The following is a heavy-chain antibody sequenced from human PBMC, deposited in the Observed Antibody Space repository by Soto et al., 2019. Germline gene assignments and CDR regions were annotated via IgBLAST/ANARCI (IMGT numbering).Heavy chain of an antibody. CDR1: SYTFTSYG. D-gene: IGHD3-16*02. V-gene: IGHV1-18*01. J-gene: IGHJ4*02. Sequence: ASVKVSCKASSYTFTSYGFSWVRQAPGQGLEWMGWITAYNGNTKYAQKWQGRVTMTTDTSTSTAYMELRSLRSDDTAVYYCAREGPNHRFSRGQGTSVTVSS. CDR3: AREGPNHRFS. CDR2: ITAYNGNT.